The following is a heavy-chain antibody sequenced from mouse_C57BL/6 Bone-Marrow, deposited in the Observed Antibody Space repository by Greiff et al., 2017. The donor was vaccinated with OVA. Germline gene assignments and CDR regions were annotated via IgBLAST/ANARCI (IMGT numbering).Heavy chain of an antibody. V-gene: IGHV1-59*01. Sequence: VQLQQPGAELVRPGTSVKLSCKASGYTFTSYWMHWVKQRPGQGLEWIGVIDPSDSYTNYNQKFKGKATLTVDTSSSTAYMQLSSLTSEDSAVYYCARSPTAGYWGQGTTLTVSS. CDR1: GYTFTSYW. CDR3: ARSPTAGY. J-gene: IGHJ2*01. CDR2: IDPSDSYT.